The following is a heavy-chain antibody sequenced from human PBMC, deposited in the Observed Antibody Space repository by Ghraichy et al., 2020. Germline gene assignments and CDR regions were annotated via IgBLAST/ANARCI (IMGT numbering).Heavy chain of an antibody. V-gene: IGHV3-23*01. CDR1: GLTFTSYA. CDR2: VSNSGRDT. J-gene: IGHJ4*01. D-gene: IGHD5-24*01. CDR3: AKDRYGSVDGTRYFDF. Sequence: GGSLRLSCAASGLTFTSYAMSWVRQALGKGLEWVSTVSNSGRDTHHADSVRGRFTISRDNVKNMVYLYLTSLRVEDTAVYFCAKDRYGSVDGTRYFDFWGQGTLVTVSS.